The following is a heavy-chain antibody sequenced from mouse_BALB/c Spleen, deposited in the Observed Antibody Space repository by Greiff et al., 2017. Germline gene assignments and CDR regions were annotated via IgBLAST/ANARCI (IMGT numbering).Heavy chain of an antibody. V-gene: IGHV1-7*01. CDR2: INPSTGYT. CDR3: APYDYDPFDY. J-gene: IGHJ2*01. CDR1: GYTFTSYW. Sequence: QVHVKQSGAELAKPGASVKMSCKASGYTFTSYWMHWVKQRPGQGLEWIGYINPSTGYTEYNQKFKDKATLTADKSSSTAYMQLSSLTSEDSAVYYCAPYDYDPFDYWGQGTTLTVSS. D-gene: IGHD2-4*01.